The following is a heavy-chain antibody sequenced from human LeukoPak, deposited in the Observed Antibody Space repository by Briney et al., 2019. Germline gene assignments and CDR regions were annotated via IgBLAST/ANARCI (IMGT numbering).Heavy chain of an antibody. J-gene: IGHJ5*02. V-gene: IGHV3-74*01. CDR2: INSDGSTT. D-gene: IGHD2-15*01. Sequence: GGGLRLSFACSVFTLSRYCMHGVGQAPGKGLVWVSRINSDGSTTYYAGSVNGRFTISRDNPENTLYLQMNSVRVEDTAVYYCTRRVSATRCFDRWGQGTLVTVSS. CDR3: TRRVSATRCFDR. CDR1: VFTLSRYC.